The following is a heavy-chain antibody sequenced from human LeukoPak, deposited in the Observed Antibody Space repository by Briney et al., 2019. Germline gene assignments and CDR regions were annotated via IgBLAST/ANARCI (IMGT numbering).Heavy chain of an antibody. CDR3: ARERRCSAGSCYAADLDS. CDR2: IIPLTGVV. J-gene: IGHJ4*02. Sequence: GASVKVSCKTSADIFSSYAINWVRQAPAQGLEWMGRIIPLTGVVNYGQKLQTRVTISADKSTSTAYMEVSSLRFEDTAVYFCARERRCSAGSCYAADLDSWGQGTLVTVSS. D-gene: IGHD2-15*01. CDR1: ADIFSSYA. V-gene: IGHV1-69*04.